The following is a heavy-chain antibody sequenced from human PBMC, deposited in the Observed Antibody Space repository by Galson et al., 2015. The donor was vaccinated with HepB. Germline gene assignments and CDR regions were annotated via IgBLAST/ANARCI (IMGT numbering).Heavy chain of an antibody. CDR1: GFTFSSYA. D-gene: IGHD1-1*01. J-gene: IGHJ4*02. CDR2: ISGSGGST. CDR3: VKDSTTFDY. V-gene: IGHV3-23*01. Sequence: SLRLSCAASGFTFSSYAMSWVRRAPGKGLEWVSAISGSGGSTYYANSVKGRFTISRDNSKNTLYLRMNSLRAEDTAVYYCVKDSTTFDYWGQVTLVTVSS.